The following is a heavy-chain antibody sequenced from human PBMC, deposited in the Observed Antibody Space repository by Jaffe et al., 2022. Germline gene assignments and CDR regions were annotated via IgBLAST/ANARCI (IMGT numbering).Heavy chain of an antibody. D-gene: IGHD3-10*01. V-gene: IGHV3-49*04. CDR1: GFTFGDYA. CDR2: IRSKAYGGTT. J-gene: IGHJ4*02. CDR3: TRGSSLWFGETFDY. Sequence: EVQLVESGGGLVQPGRSLRLSCTASGFTFGDYAMSWVRQAPGKGLEWVGFIRSKAYGGTTEYAASVKGRFTISRDDSKSIAYLQMNSLKTEDTAVYYCTRGSSLWFGETFDYWGQGTLVTVSS.